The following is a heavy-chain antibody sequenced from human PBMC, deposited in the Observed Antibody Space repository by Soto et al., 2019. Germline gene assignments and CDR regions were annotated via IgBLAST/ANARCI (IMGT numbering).Heavy chain of an antibody. V-gene: IGHV4-34*01. J-gene: IGHJ4*02. Sequence: SETLSLTCAVYGGSFSGYYWSWIRQPPGKGLEWIGEINHSGSTNYNPSLKSRVTISVDTSKNQFSLKLSSVTAADTAVYYCARRRRGYCSSTSCYAYYLDYWGQGTLVTVSS. CDR1: GGSFSGYY. CDR2: INHSGST. CDR3: ARRRRGYCSSTSCYAYYLDY. D-gene: IGHD2-2*01.